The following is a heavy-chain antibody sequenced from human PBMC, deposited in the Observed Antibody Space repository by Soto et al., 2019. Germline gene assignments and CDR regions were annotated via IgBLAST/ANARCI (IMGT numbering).Heavy chain of an antibody. J-gene: IGHJ4*02. CDR1: SPVTYKHW. V-gene: IGHV3-7*04. D-gene: IGHD5-12*01. CDR2: IKEDGSKK. Sequence: GGPLSLSCTASSPVTYKHWMSWVRQTPEKGLEWVANIKEDGSKKYYEDSVKGRFTISRDNAKNSLYLQMNSLRAEDTAVYYCARDDNGYAYWGQGT. CDR3: ARDDNGYAY.